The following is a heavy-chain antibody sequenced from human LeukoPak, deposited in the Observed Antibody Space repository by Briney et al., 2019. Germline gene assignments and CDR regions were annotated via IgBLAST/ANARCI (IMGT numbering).Heavy chain of an antibody. CDR3: AKESSTVGTPLFDN. Sequence: GGSLTLSCAAAGFCFGSYAMSWVRQAAGGGREWGSGIRDNGGGTYYGASAKGRFTTSPDNSKNMLYLQMNGLRAEDTALYYCAKESSTVGTPLFDNWGQRILVTVSS. D-gene: IGHD2-15*01. CDR1: GFCFGSYA. V-gene: IGHV3-23*01. J-gene: IGHJ5*02. CDR2: IRDNGGGT.